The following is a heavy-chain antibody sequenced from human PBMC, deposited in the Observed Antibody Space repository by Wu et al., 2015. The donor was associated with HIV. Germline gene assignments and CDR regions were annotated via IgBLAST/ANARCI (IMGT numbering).Heavy chain of an antibody. CDR2: MNPKSGNT. D-gene: IGHD6-6*01. CDR1: GYTFTSYD. J-gene: IGHJ5*02. V-gene: IGHV1-8*01. CDR3: ASTLSSSGPAWFDP. Sequence: QVQLVQSGAEVKKPGASVKVSCKASGYTFTSYDVNWVRQATGQGLEWMGWMNPKSGNTGYAQKFQGRVTITADESTSTAYMELSSLRSEDTAVYYCASTLSSSGPAWFDPWGQGTLVTVSS.